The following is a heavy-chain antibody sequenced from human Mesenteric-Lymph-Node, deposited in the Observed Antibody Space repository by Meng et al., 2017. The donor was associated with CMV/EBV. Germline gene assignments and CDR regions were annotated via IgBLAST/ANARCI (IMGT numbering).Heavy chain of an antibody. CDR1: GFSFGDYA. D-gene: IGHD6-19*01. J-gene: IGHJ4*02. Sequence: GESLKISCSGSGFSFGDYALSWVRRAPEKGLEWVGFIRSRTYGGTSKYAASVKGRFAISRDDSKSIAYLQMNSLKTEDTAVYYCTRGIGSGPFDYWGQGILVTVSS. V-gene: IGHV3-49*04. CDR3: TRGIGSGPFDY. CDR2: IRSRTYGGTS.